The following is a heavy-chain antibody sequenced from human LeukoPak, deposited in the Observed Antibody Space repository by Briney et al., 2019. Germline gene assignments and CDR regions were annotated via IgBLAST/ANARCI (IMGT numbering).Heavy chain of an antibody. J-gene: IGHJ5*02. CDR1: GGSISSYY. V-gene: IGHV4-4*09. CDR2: IYTSGST. CDR3: ARTHAAYCSSTSCYSWFDP. Sequence: SETLSLTCTVSGGSISSYYWSWVRQPPGKGLEWIGYIYTSGSTNYNPSLKSRVTISVDTSKNQFSLKLSSVTAADTAVYYCARTHAAYCSSTSCYSWFDPWGQGTLVTVSS. D-gene: IGHD2-2*01.